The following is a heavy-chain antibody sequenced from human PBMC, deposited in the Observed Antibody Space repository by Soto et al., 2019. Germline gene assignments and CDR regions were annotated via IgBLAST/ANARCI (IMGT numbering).Heavy chain of an antibody. V-gene: IGHV3-48*01. D-gene: IGHD3-10*01. Sequence: EVQLVESGGGLVQPGGSLRLSCAASGFTFSSYSMNWVRQAPGKGLEWVSYISSSSSTIYYADSVKGRFTISRDNAKNSLYLQMNSLRAEDTAVYYCARANYYGSPGDFDSWCQGTLVTVSS. CDR3: ARANYYGSPGDFDS. CDR1: GFTFSSYS. J-gene: IGHJ4*02. CDR2: ISSSSSTI.